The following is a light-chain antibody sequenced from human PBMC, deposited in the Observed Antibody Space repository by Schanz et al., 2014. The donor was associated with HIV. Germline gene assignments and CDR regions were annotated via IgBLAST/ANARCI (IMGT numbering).Light chain of an antibody. Sequence: QSVLTQPPSASGTPGQRVTITCSGSSSNIGSNYVYWYQQLPGTAPRLLIHNDDRRPSGVPERFSASKSGTSASLAITGLQAEDEADYYCQSYDSSLSGSVFGGGTKLTVL. CDR2: NDD. V-gene: IGLV1-47*02. J-gene: IGLJ3*02. CDR1: SSNIGSNY. CDR3: QSYDSSLSGSV.